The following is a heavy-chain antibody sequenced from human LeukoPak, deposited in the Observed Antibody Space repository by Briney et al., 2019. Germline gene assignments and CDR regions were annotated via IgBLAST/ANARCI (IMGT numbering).Heavy chain of an antibody. CDR2: IYSGTTT. V-gene: IGHV3-66*01. CDR1: GFTVSNNY. CDR3: VRVASRAFDY. Sequence: PGGSLRLSCTVSGFTVSNNYMSWVRQAPGKGLEWVSIIYSGTTTYYADSVKGRFTISRDNSKNTLYLQMSSLRAEDTAVYYCVRVASRAFDYWGQGTLVTVSS. J-gene: IGHJ4*02.